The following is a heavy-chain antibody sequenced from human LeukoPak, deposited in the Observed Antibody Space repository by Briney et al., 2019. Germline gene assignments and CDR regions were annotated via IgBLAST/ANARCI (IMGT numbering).Heavy chain of an antibody. CDR1: GFPFSTYA. V-gene: IGHV3-23*01. J-gene: IGHJ4*02. Sequence: GGSLRLSCAASGFPFSTYAMGWVRQAPGKGLEWVSTIHGATYYADSVRGRFTISKDNSKNTLYLQMTSLGADDTALYYCAKGYSSGWYAFDSWDQGTLVTVSS. CDR2: IHGAT. D-gene: IGHD6-19*01. CDR3: AKGYSSGWYAFDS.